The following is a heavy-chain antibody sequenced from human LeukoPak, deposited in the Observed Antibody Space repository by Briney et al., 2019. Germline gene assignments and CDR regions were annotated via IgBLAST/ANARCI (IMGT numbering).Heavy chain of an antibody. CDR3: ARDCSNGVCYPRDY. CDR2: ITTYNGDK. V-gene: IGHV1-18*01. J-gene: IGHJ4*02. Sequence: GASVRVSSMPSVDTLTVYGISWVRQAPGQGGGWVGWITTYNGDKKYSEKFQGRVTMTTDTSTSTYYMELRSLRSDATAIYYCARDCSNGVCYPRDYWGQGTLVTAST. D-gene: IGHD2-8*01. CDR1: VDTLTVYG.